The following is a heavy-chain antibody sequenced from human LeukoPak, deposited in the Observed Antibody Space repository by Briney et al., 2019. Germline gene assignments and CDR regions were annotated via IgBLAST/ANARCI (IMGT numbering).Heavy chain of an antibody. D-gene: IGHD4-23*01. J-gene: IGHJ4*02. Sequence: GGSLRLSCAASGFTFSSYWMNWVRQAPGKGLVWVSRIASDGSSTTYADSVKGRFSISRDNAKNTLYLQMNSLRVEDTAVYYCARGRPHGNDYWGQGTPVTVSS. V-gene: IGHV3-74*01. CDR1: GFTFSSYW. CDR3: ARGRPHGNDY. CDR2: IASDGSST.